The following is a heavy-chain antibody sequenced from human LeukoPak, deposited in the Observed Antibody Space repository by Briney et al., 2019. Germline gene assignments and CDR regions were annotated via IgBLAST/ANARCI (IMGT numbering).Heavy chain of an antibody. Sequence: GGSLRLSCAASGFTFSDYYMSWIRQAPGKVLEWVSYISSSGSTIYYADSVKGRFTISRDNAKNSLYLQMNSLRAEDTAVYYCARDKMGYSYGLDYYYYMDVWGKGTTVTVSS. D-gene: IGHD5-18*01. J-gene: IGHJ6*03. V-gene: IGHV3-11*04. CDR3: ARDKMGYSYGLDYYYYMDV. CDR1: GFTFSDYY. CDR2: ISSSGSTI.